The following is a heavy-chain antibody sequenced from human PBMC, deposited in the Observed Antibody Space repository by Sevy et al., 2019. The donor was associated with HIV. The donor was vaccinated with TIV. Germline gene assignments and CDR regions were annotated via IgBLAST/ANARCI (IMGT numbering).Heavy chain of an antibody. J-gene: IGHJ4*02. V-gene: IGHV3-48*03. D-gene: IGHD4-17*01. CDR1: GFTFSSYE. Sequence: GGSLRLSCTASGFTFSSYEMNWVRQAPGKGREWVSSFTNSGSSIYYSDSVRGRLTVSRDNAKNSLYLQMKSLRAEDTAVYYCARDLPPSATTVAHFDYWGRGTLVTVSS. CDR2: FTNSGSSI. CDR3: ARDLPPSATTVAHFDY.